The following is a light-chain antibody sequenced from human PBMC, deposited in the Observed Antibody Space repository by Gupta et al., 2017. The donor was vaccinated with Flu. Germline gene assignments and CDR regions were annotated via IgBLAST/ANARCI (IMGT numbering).Light chain of an antibody. J-gene: IGKJ1*01. CDR1: QDIQRW. V-gene: IGKV1-5*03. CDR3: QQDNYYWT. Sequence: DTQMTQSPSTLSASIGDRVTITCRASQDIQRWLAWYQQKPGKAPKMLISKASTRRSGVPSRFSGSGSGTEFTLTSSGLQADDFATYYCQQDNYYWTFGQGTKV. CDR2: KAS.